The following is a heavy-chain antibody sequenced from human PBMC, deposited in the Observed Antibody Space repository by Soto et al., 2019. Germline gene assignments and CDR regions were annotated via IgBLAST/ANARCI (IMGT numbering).Heavy chain of an antibody. CDR2: INAGSGNT. CDR3: ARDTETLGPRANDALDI. V-gene: IGHV1-3*01. CDR1: GYTFSAYT. Sequence: QAQLVQSGAEMKKPGASVKVSCKATGYTFSAYTMNWVRQAPGQSLEWMGWINAGSGNTKYSQNLQGRVRITRETSASTVDMELTGLTSEDTAVYYCARDTETLGPRANDALDIWGQGTMVTVSS. D-gene: IGHD3-3*02. J-gene: IGHJ3*02.